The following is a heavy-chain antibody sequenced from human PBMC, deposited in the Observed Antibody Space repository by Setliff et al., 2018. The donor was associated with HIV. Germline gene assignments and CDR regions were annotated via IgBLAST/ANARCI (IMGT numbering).Heavy chain of an antibody. J-gene: IGHJ4*02. CDR2: VDPEDGET. CDR3: TTPLDSSGYFGSDYFDY. D-gene: IGHD3-22*01. Sequence: ASVKVSCKASGYTFTDYYIHWVQQAPGKGLEWMGRVDPEDGETTYAGKFQGRITITADTSTDTAYLELSSLRSEDSAFYYCTTPLDSSGYFGSDYFDYWGQGALVTVSS. V-gene: IGHV1-69-2*01. CDR1: GYTFTDYY.